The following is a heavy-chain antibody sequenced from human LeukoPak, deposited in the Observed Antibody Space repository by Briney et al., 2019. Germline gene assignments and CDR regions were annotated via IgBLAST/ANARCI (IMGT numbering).Heavy chain of an antibody. CDR2: IIPIFGTA. V-gene: IGHV1-69*13. CDR3: AREGRLLEASRGPTEGDAFDI. J-gene: IGHJ3*02. CDR1: GYTFTSYG. D-gene: IGHD2/OR15-2a*01. Sequence: SVKVSCKASGYTFTSYGISWVRQAPGQGLEWMGGIIPIFGTANYAQKFQGRVTITADESTSTAYMELSSLRSEDTAVYYCAREGRLLEASRGPTEGDAFDIWGQGTMVTVSS.